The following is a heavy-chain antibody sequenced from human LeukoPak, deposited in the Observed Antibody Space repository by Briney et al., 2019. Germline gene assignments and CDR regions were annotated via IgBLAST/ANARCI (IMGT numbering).Heavy chain of an antibody. CDR1: GYSFTTYW. D-gene: IGHD2-21*02. V-gene: IGHV5-51*01. J-gene: IGHJ4*02. CDR3: ARTYCGGDCYYTYFDY. Sequence: GESLKISCKGSGYSFTTYWIAWVRPMPGEGQEWMGIIYPGDSDTRYSPSFQGQVTISADKSINTAYLQWSSLKASHTAMYYCARTYCGGDCYYTYFDYWGQGTLVTASS. CDR2: IYPGDSDT.